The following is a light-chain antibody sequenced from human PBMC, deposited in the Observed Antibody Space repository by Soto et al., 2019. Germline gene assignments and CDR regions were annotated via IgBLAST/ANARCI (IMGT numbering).Light chain of an antibody. J-gene: IGLJ2*01. CDR2: DDD. Sequence: QSVLTQPPSVSAAPGQKVIISCSGSSSDIGNNFVSWYQQLPGTAPKLLIYDDDKRPSGIPDRFSGSKSGTSATLGITGLQTGDEADYYCGTWDTSLSAGQVFGGGTKLTVL. V-gene: IGLV1-51*01. CDR1: SSDIGNNF. CDR3: GTWDTSLSAGQV.